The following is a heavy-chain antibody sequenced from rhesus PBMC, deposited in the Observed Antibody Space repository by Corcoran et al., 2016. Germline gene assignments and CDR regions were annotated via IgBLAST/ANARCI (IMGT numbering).Heavy chain of an antibody. CDR2: VEPEDGEA. CDR3: AREGSWSGYFEF. V-gene: IGHV1-111*02. D-gene: IGHD6-13*01. CDR1: GYTFPDYS. Sequence: EVPLVQSGAEVKTPGASVQISCQASGYTFPDYSLPLVRQPPGKGLEGMGRVEPEDGEAIHAQKFQDRVTITADTSTDTAYMELSSLRSEDTAVYYCAREGSWSGYFEFWGQGALVTVSS. J-gene: IGHJ1*01.